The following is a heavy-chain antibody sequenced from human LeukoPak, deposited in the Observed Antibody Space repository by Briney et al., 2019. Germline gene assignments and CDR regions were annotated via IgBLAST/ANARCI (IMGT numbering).Heavy chain of an antibody. D-gene: IGHD2-2*01. CDR3: ARAVVPAATSRLMDYYYYYMDV. V-gene: IGHV1-8*03. CDR1: GYTFTCYD. J-gene: IGHJ6*03. Sequence: ASVKVSCKASGYTFTCYDINWVRQATGQGLEWMGWMNPNSGNTGYAQKFQGRVTITRNTSISTAYMELSSLRSEDTAVYYCARAVVPAATSRLMDYYYYYMDVWGKGTTVTVSS. CDR2: MNPNSGNT.